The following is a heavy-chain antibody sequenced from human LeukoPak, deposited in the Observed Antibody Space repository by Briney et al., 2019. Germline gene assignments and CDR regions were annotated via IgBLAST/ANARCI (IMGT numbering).Heavy chain of an antibody. CDR3: AKKGWLQFRFDY. Sequence: ASVKVSCKASGYTFTGYYMHWVRQAPGQGLEWMGWINPNSGGTNYAQKFQGRVTMTRDTSISTAYMELSRLRSVDTAVYYCAKKGWLQFRFDYWGQGTLVTVSS. CDR1: GYTFTGYY. J-gene: IGHJ4*02. CDR2: INPNSGGT. D-gene: IGHD5-24*01. V-gene: IGHV1-2*02.